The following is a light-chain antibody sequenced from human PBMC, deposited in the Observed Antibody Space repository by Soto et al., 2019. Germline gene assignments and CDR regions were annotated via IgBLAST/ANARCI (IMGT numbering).Light chain of an antibody. Sequence: DIQMTQSPSSLSASVGDKVTITCRASQSIGIFLNWYQQKPGKAPQLLIYSASSLQSGVPSRFSASRSGTDFTLTISSLQPEDFATYYCQHSYNIVTFGGGTKVEIK. CDR1: QSIGIF. V-gene: IGKV1-39*01. J-gene: IGKJ4*01. CDR2: SAS. CDR3: QHSYNIVT.